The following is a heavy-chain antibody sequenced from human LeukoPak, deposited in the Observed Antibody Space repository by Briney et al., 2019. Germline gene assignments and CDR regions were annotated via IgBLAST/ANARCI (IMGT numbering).Heavy chain of an antibody. Sequence: GGSLRLSCAASGFTFSSYGMHWVRQAPGKGLEWVAVISYDGSNKYYADSVKGRFTISRDNFKNTLYLQMNSLRAEDTAVYYCAKDLQLWAPFDYWGQGTLVTVSS. CDR1: GFTFSSYG. D-gene: IGHD5-18*01. J-gene: IGHJ4*02. CDR2: ISYDGSNK. V-gene: IGHV3-30*18. CDR3: AKDLQLWAPFDY.